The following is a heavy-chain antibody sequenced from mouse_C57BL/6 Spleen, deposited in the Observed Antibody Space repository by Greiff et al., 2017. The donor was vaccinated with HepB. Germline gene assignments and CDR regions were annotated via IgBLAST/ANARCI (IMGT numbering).Heavy chain of an antibody. CDR3: KGGLRRDY. Sequence: EVQLVESGAELVRPGASVKLSCTASGFNIKDDYMHWVKQRPEQGLEWIGWIDPENGDTEYASKFQGKATITADTSSNTAYLQLSSLTSEDTAVYYCKGGLRRDYWGQGTTLTVSS. D-gene: IGHD2-4*01. CDR1: GFNIKDDY. V-gene: IGHV14-4*01. J-gene: IGHJ2*01. CDR2: IDPENGDT.